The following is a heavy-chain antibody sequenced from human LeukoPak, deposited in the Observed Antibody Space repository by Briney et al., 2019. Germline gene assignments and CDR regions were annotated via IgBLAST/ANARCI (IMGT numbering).Heavy chain of an antibody. D-gene: IGHD3-22*01. V-gene: IGHV1-69*13. CDR2: IIPVFGTT. Sequence: SVKVSCKASEGTFSNYAISWVRQAPGQGLEWMGGIIPVFGTTNYAQKFQGRVTITAAESTSTAYMELSSLRSEDTAVYYCARPYYYDSSGYRNWYFDLWGRGTLVTVSS. CDR1: EGTFSNYA. CDR3: ARPYYYDSSGYRNWYFDL. J-gene: IGHJ2*01.